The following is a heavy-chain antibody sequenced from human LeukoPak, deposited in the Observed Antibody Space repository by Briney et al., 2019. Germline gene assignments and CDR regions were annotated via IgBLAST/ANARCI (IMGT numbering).Heavy chain of an antibody. CDR2: IKSNNDGGTA. Sequence: PGGSLRLSCTASGLTFTTAWMSWVRQAPGKGLEWVGRIKSNNDGGTADFGAPVKDRFTMSRDDSRNTFYLQMNSLRTDDTAVYYCTTDRYYLDPWGQGTLVTVSS. CDR3: TTDRYYLDP. V-gene: IGHV3-15*01. CDR1: GLTFTTAW. D-gene: IGHD3-22*01. J-gene: IGHJ5*02.